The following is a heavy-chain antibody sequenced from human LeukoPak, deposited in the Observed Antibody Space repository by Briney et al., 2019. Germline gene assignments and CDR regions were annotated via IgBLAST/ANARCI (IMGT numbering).Heavy chain of an antibody. Sequence: PSETLSLTCTVSGGSISSSNYYWGWIRQPPGKGLEWIGSIYYSGSTYQNPSLKSRATISVDTSKNQFSTKLSSVTAADTAVYYCARSLGLVNFDYWGQGTLVTVSS. CDR3: ARSLGLVNFDY. D-gene: IGHD2-21*01. J-gene: IGHJ4*02. V-gene: IGHV4-39*01. CDR1: GGSISSSNYY. CDR2: IYYSGST.